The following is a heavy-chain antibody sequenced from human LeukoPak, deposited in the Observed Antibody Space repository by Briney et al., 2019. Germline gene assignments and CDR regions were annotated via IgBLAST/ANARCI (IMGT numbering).Heavy chain of an antibody. CDR3: ARGVGYCSSTSCYFDY. V-gene: IGHV5-51*01. CDR2: IYPGDSDT. D-gene: IGHD2-2*01. Sequence: GESLKISCKGSGYSFTSYWIGWVRQMPGKGLEWMGIIYPGDSDTRYSPSFQGQVTISADKSISTAYLQWSSLKAPDTAMYYCARGVGYCSSTSCYFDYWGQGTLVTVSS. J-gene: IGHJ4*02. CDR1: GYSFTSYW.